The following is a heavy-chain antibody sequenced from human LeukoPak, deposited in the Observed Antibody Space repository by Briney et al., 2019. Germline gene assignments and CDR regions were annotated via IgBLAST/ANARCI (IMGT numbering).Heavy chain of an antibody. CDR1: GFIFGSHC. J-gene: IGHJ4*02. V-gene: IGHV3-74*01. CDR2: INTDGSST. Sequence: GGSLRLSCAASGFIFGSHCMHWVRQAPGKGLIWISCINTDGSSTTYADSVKGRFTVSRDNAKNTLYLQMNSLRVEDTAVYFCARSGGSNQSYDYWGQGILVTVSS. D-gene: IGHD1-26*01. CDR3: ARSGGSNQSYDY.